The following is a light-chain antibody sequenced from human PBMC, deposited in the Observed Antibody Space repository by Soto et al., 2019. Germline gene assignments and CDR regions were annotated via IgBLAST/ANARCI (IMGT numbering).Light chain of an antibody. CDR2: DVN. J-gene: IGLJ2*01. CDR1: SSDVGGDKY. CDR3: SSYTTTIVV. V-gene: IGLV2-14*01. Sequence: QSALTQPASVSGSPGQSITISCSGISSDVGGDKYVSWYQQYPGKALKLVIYDVNNRPSGVSNRFSGPKSGNTASLAISGLQAEDEADYYCSSYTTTIVVFGGGTKLTVL.